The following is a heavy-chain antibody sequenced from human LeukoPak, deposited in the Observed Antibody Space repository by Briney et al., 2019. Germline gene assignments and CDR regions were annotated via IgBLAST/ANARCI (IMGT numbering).Heavy chain of an antibody. CDR1: SGSISSYY. Sequence: SESLSLTCTVSSGSISSYYWSWIRQPPGKGLEWIGNIYYSGSTNYNPSLKSRVTISVDTSKNHFSLKLSSVTAADTAVYYCARHEKSSGWYYDYWGDGTLVTVSS. V-gene: IGHV4-59*08. D-gene: IGHD6-19*01. CDR2: IYYSGST. CDR3: ARHEKSSGWYYDY. J-gene: IGHJ4*01.